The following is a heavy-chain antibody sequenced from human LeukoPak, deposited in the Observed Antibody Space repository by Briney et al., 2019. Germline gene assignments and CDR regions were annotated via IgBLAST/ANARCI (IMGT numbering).Heavy chain of an antibody. CDR3: ASGIAVAGTEGDFDY. CDR1: GGSIRSSYYY. Sequence: PSETLSLTCTVSGGSIRSSYYYWGWIRQPPGKGLEWIGSIYDSGSTYYNPSLKSRVTISVDTSKNQFSLKLSSVTAADTAVYYCASGIAVAGTEGDFDYWGQGTLVTVSS. D-gene: IGHD6-19*01. J-gene: IGHJ4*02. CDR2: IYDSGST. V-gene: IGHV4-39*01.